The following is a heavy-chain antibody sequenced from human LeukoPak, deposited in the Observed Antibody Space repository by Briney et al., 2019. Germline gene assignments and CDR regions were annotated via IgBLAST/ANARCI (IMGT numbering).Heavy chain of an antibody. CDR3: ARDQGGYSSSSPYYYYYMDV. D-gene: IGHD6-6*01. Sequence: SVKVSCKASGYTFTGYYMHWVRQAPGQGLEWMGGIIPIFGTRNYVQKFQGRVTITTDDSTSTAYMELNSLRYEDTAVYYCARDQGGYSSSSPYYYYYMDVWGKGTMVTVSS. CDR2: IIPIFGTR. J-gene: IGHJ6*03. CDR1: GYTFTGYY. V-gene: IGHV1-69*05.